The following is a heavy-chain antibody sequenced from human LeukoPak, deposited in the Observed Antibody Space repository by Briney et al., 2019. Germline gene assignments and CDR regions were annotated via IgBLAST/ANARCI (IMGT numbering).Heavy chain of an antibody. CDR2: INPNSGGT. J-gene: IGHJ4*02. D-gene: IGHD7-27*01. CDR3: ARELISGDNHYFDY. CDR1: GYTFTGYY. V-gene: IGHV1-2*02. Sequence: ASVKVSCKASGYTFTGYYMHWVRQAPGQGLEWMGWINPNSGGTDYAQKFQGRVTMTRDTSIITAYMELSRLRSDDTAMYYCARELISGDNHYFDYWGQGALVTVSS.